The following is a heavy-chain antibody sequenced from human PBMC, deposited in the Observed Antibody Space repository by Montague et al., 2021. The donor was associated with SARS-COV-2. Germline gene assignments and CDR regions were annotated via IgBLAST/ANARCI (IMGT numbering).Heavy chain of an antibody. CDR2: ISYDGSNK. D-gene: IGHD2-2*01. Sequence: SLRLSCAASGFTFSSYAMHWVRQAPGKGLEWVAVISYDGSNKYYADSVKGRFTISRDNSKNTLYLQMNSLRAEDTAVYYCARIPVGSKYYFDFWGQGTLVTVSS. V-gene: IGHV3-30-3*01. CDR1: GFTFSSYA. CDR3: ARIPVGSKYYFDF. J-gene: IGHJ4*02.